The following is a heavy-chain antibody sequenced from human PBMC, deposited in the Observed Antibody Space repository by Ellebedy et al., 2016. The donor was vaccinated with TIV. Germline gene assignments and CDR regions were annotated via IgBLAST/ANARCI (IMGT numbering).Heavy chain of an antibody. Sequence: PGGSLRLSCVASRFTFSPYAMAWVRQAPGKGLEWVSGIVGSGSHKYADSVKGRFTISRDNSKRTVDLQMNGLRAEDTAIYFCAKDRTSGDGYWVFDNWGQGTLVSVSS. V-gene: IGHV3-23*01. CDR3: AKDRTSGDGYWVFDN. D-gene: IGHD5-18*01. J-gene: IGHJ4*02. CDR2: IVGSGS. CDR1: RFTFSPYA.